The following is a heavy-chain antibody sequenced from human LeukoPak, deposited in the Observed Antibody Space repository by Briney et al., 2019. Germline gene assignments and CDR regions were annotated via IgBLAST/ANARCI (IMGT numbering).Heavy chain of an antibody. Sequence: GGSLRLSCAASGFTFSSYAMSWVRQAPGKGLEWVSAISGSGGSTYYADSVKGRFIISRDNAENTLFLQMDSLRVEDTAIYYCARLLGDATIYDLWGQGTLVTASS. CDR1: GFTFSSYA. CDR2: ISGSGGST. D-gene: IGHD3-16*01. V-gene: IGHV3-23*01. J-gene: IGHJ5*02. CDR3: ARLLGDATIYDL.